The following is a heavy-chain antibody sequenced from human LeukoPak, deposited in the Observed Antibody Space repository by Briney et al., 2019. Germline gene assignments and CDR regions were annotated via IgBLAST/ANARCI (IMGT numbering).Heavy chain of an antibody. J-gene: IGHJ4*02. V-gene: IGHV3-48*01. CDR1: GFTFSTHS. CDR3: LRVETYAYYDS. D-gene: IGHD4-23*01. CDR2: ISSSSSTI. Sequence: GGSLRLSCAAFGFTFSTHSMVWVRQAPGKGLECVSYISSSSSTIYYADSVKGRFTISRDNAENSVYLQMNSLRAEDTAVYYCLRVETYAYYDSWGQGTLVTVYS.